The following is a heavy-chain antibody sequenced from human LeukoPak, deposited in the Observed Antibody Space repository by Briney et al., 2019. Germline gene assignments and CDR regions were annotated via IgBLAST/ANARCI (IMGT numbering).Heavy chain of an antibody. V-gene: IGHV3-21*01. D-gene: IGHD6-25*01. Sequence: GGSLRLSCSASGFSFSDYDMNWVRQAPGKGLEWVSAISGRSSHIYYGESVKGRFTISRDNAKNSLYLQMDGLGVEDTAVYYCGRAFPPLRTSSAGDLWGQR. CDR1: GFSFSDYD. CDR2: ISGRSSHI. CDR3: GRAFPPLRTSSAGDL. J-gene: IGHJ6*01.